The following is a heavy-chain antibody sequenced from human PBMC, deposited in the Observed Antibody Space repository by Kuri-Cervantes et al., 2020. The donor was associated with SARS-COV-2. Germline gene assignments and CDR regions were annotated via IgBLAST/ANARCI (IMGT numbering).Heavy chain of an antibody. D-gene: IGHD3-22*01. CDR2: ISGTGGST. J-gene: IGHJ4*02. CDR1: GFSFYNYA. V-gene: IGHV3-23*01. Sequence: GESLKISCAASGFSFYNYAMNWVRQAPGKGLEWVSTISGTGGSTYYADSVKGRFTISRDKSGNTLYLQMSSLRAEDTAIYYCAKDKGSPRGWGTMIKGYFDYWGRGTLVTVSS. CDR3: AKDKGSPRGWGTMIKGYFDY.